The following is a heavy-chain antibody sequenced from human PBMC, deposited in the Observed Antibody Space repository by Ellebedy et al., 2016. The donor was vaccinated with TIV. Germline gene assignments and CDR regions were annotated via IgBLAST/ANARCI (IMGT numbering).Heavy chain of an antibody. D-gene: IGHD3-3*01. CDR3: ARCPIFGVDCFDY. CDR2: INPSGGST. Sequence: GESLKISXKGSGYTFTSYYMHWVRQAPGQGLEWMGIINPSGGSTSYAQKFQGRVTMTRDTSTSTVYMELSRLRSDDTAVYYCARCPIFGVDCFDYWGQGTLVTVSS. J-gene: IGHJ4*02. V-gene: IGHV1-46*01. CDR1: GYTFTSYY.